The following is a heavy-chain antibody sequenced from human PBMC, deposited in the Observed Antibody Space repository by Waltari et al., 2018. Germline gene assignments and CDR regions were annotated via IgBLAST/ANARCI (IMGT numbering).Heavy chain of an antibody. V-gene: IGHV4-38-2*02. CDR2: IYHSGST. J-gene: IGHJ4*02. Sequence: QVQLQESGPGLVKPSETLSLTCAVSGYSISSGYYWGWIRQPPGKGLEWIGSIYHSGSTYYNPALKSRVTISVDTSKNQFSLKLSSVTAADTAAYYCARDPARKWELRLYYFDYWGQGTLVTVSS. D-gene: IGHD1-26*01. CDR3: ARDPARKWELRLYYFDY. CDR1: GYSISSGYY.